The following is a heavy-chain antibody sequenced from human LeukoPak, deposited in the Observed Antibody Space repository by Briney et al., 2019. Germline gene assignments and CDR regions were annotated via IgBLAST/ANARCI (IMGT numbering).Heavy chain of an antibody. CDR3: ARSAGYLNWFDP. V-gene: IGHV5-51*01. CDR2: IFPGDSDT. Sequence: GESLQISCKGSGYSFTSYWIGWVRQLPGKGLEWLGIIFPGDSDTRYSPSFQGQVTISADKSISTAYLQWSSLKASDTAMYYCARSAGYLNWFDPWGQGTLVTVSS. J-gene: IGHJ5*02. D-gene: IGHD1-1*01. CDR1: GYSFTSYW.